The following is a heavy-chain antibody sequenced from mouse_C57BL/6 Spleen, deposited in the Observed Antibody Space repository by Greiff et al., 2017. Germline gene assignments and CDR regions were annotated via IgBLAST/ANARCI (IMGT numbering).Heavy chain of an antibody. J-gene: IGHJ2*01. V-gene: IGHV1-61*01. CDR3: ARGQLNYFDY. Sequence: QVQLQPPGAELVRPGSSVKLSCKASGYTFTSYWMDWVKQRPGQGLEWIGNIYPSDSETHYNHKFKDKATLTVDKSSSTAYMQLSSLTSEDSAVYYCARGQLNYFDYWGQGTTLTVSS. D-gene: IGHD3-2*02. CDR2: IYPSDSET. CDR1: GYTFTSYW.